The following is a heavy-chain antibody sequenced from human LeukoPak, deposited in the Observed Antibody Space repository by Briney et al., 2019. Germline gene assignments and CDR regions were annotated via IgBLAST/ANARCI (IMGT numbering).Heavy chain of an antibody. V-gene: IGHV3-21*01. J-gene: IGHJ4*02. CDR2: ISSSSSYI. Sequence: AGGSLRLSCAASGFTFSSYSMNWVRQAPGKGLEWVSSISSSSSYIYYADSVKGRFTISRDYAKNSLYLQMNSLRAEDTAVYYCARVETGVGGGWVPFDYWGQGTLVTVSS. CDR1: GFTFSSYS. CDR3: ARVETGVGGGWVPFDY. D-gene: IGHD1-26*01.